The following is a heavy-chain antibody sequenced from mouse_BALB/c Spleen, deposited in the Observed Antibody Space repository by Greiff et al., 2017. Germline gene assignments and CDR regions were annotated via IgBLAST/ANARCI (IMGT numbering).Heavy chain of an antibody. Sequence: QVQLKQSGAELAKPGASVKMSCKASGYTFTSYWMHWVKQRPGQGLEWIGYINPSTGYTEYNQKFKDKATLTADKSSSTAYMQLSSLTSEDSAVYYCARWGIRYDSMDYWGQGTSVTVSS. D-gene: IGHD2-14*01. CDR1: GYTFTSYW. CDR3: ARWGIRYDSMDY. CDR2: INPSTGYT. J-gene: IGHJ4*01. V-gene: IGHV1-7*01.